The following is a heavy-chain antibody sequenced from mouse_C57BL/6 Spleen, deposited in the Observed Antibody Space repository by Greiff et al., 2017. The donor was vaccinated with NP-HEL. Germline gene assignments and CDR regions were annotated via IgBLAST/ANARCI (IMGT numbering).Heavy chain of an antibody. CDR3: ARSHGNYWYFDV. J-gene: IGHJ1*03. CDR2: IYPGDGDT. CDR1: GYAFSSSW. Sequence: VKLQESGPELVKPGASVKISCKASGYAFSSSWMNWVKQRPGKGLEWIGRIYPGDGDTNYNGKFKGKATLTADKSSSTAYMQLSSLTSEDSAVYFWARSHGNYWYFDVWGTGTTVTVSS. D-gene: IGHD2-1*01. V-gene: IGHV1-82*01.